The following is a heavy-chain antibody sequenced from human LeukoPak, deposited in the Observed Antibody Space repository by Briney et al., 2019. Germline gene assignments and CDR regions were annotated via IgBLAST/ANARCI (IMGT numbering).Heavy chain of an antibody. CDR2: IYTSGST. D-gene: IGHD3-10*01. CDR1: GGSISSYY. Sequence: SETLSLTCTVSGGSISSYYWSWIRQPAGKGLEWIGRIYTSGSTNYNPSLQSRVTMSVDTSKNQFSPKLSSVTAAETAVYYCAGGRGPPLNFDYWGQGTLVTVSS. CDR3: AGGRGPPLNFDY. J-gene: IGHJ4*02. V-gene: IGHV4-4*07.